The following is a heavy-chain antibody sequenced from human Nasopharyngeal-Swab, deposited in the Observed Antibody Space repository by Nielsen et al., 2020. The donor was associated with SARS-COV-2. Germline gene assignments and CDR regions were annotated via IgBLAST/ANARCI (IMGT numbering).Heavy chain of an antibody. D-gene: IGHD1-26*01. Sequence: KVSCKGSGYSFTNYWIGWVRQMPGKGLEWMGIIYPGDSDTRYSPSFQGQVTISADKSISTAYLQWSSLKASDTAVYYCARPLWSYADHFDYWGQGTLVTVSS. CDR2: IYPGDSDT. V-gene: IGHV5-51*01. J-gene: IGHJ4*02. CDR1: GYSFTNYW. CDR3: ARPLWSYADHFDY.